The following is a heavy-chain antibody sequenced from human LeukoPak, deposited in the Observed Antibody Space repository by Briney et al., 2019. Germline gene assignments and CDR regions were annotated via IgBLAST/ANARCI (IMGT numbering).Heavy chain of an antibody. Sequence: PGGSLRLSCTGSEFQVRDYEMNWVRQAPGKGLEWVSYISRTGSTRYYADSVKGRSTISRDNSKNSLYLQMNSLRAEDAAVYYCAGDGYGGNRGVLYWGQGTLVTVSS. CDR3: AGDGYGGNRGVLY. CDR2: ISRTGSTR. CDR1: EFQVRDYE. D-gene: IGHD4-23*01. V-gene: IGHV3-48*03. J-gene: IGHJ4*02.